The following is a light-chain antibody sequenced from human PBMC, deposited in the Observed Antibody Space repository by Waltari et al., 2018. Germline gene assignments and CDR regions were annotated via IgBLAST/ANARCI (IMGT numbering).Light chain of an antibody. J-gene: IGLJ1*01. V-gene: IGLV2-8*01. Sequence: QSALTQPPSASGSPGQSVTISCAGTSSDVGGYNYVSWYQQHPGNAPKLMTYEVSKRPSGVPVRFSGSKSGNTASLTVAGLQAEDEADYYCNSYAGSNNFVVGTGTKVTVL. CDR2: EVS. CDR1: SSDVGGYNY. CDR3: NSYAGSNNFV.